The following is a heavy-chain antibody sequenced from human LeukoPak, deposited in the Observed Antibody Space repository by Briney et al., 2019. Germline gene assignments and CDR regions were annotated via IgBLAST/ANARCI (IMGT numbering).Heavy chain of an antibody. D-gene: IGHD3-10*01. Sequence: PSETLSLTCTVSGGSISSYYWSWIRQPPGKGLEWIGYIYYSGSTNYNPSLESRVTISVDTSKNQFSLKLSSVTAADTAVYYCARTTMVRGTYYMDVWGKGTTVTISS. V-gene: IGHV4-59*01. J-gene: IGHJ6*03. CDR2: IYYSGST. CDR3: ARTTMVRGTYYMDV. CDR1: GGSISSYY.